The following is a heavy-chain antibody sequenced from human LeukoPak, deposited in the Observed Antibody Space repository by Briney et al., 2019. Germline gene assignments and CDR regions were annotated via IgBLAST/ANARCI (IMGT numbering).Heavy chain of an antibody. CDR1: GGSISSYY. CDR2: IYYSGST. J-gene: IGHJ6*03. V-gene: IGHV4-59*01. D-gene: IGHD3-10*01. CDR3: ARSDYYGSGPYYMDV. Sequence: SETLSLTCTVSGGSISSYYWSWIRQPPGKGLEWIGYIYYSGSTNNNPSLKSRVTISLDTSKNQFSLKLSSVTAADTAVYYCARSDYYGSGPYYMDVWGKGTTVTISS.